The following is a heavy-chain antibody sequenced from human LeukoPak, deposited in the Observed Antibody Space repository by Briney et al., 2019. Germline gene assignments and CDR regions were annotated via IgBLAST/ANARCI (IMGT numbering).Heavy chain of an antibody. CDR3: ATSGPLVVTPDAFDI. CDR2: FDPEDGET. CDR1: GYTLTELS. Sequence: ASVKTSCKVSGYTLTELSMHWVRQAPGKGLEWMGGFDPEDGETIYAQKFQGRVTMTEDTSTDTAYMELSSLRSEDTAVYYCATSGPLVVTPDAFDIWGQGTMVTVSS. J-gene: IGHJ3*02. D-gene: IGHD2-21*02. V-gene: IGHV1-24*01.